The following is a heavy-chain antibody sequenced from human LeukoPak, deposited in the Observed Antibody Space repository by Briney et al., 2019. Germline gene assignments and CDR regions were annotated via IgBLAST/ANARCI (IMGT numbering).Heavy chain of an antibody. Sequence: GGSLRLSCAASGFTFSSYEMNWVRQAPGKGLEWVSYIGSGIGTIFYAGSVKGRFTISRDNAKNSLYLEMNNLRVEDTAVYYCARGDGGDDILTGYYDYWGQGSLVTVSS. D-gene: IGHD3-9*01. V-gene: IGHV3-48*03. CDR3: ARGDGGDDILTGYYDY. CDR2: IGSGIGTI. J-gene: IGHJ4*02. CDR1: GFTFSSYE.